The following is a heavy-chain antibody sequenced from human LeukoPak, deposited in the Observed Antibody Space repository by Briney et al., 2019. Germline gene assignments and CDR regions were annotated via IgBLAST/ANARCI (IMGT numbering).Heavy chain of an antibody. V-gene: IGHV3-23*01. J-gene: IGHJ4*02. CDR1: GGSISSYY. CDR3: AKDSELYYYDSSGKGLYFDY. Sequence: ETLSLTCTVSGGSISSYYWSWIRQPPGKGLEWVSAISGSGGSTYYADSVKGRFTISRDNSKNTLYLQMNSLRAEDTAVYYCAKDSELYYYDSSGKGLYFDYWGQGTLVTVSS. CDR2: ISGSGGST. D-gene: IGHD3-22*01.